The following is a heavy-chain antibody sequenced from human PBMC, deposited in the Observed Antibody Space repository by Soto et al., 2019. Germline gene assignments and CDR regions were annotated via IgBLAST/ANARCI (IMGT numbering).Heavy chain of an antibody. CDR1: GGSISSYY. D-gene: IGHD3-9*01. CDR2: IYYSGST. Sequence: PSETLSLTCTVSGGSISSYYWSWIRQPPGKGLEWIGYIYYSGSTNYNPSLKSRVTISVDTSKNQFSLKLSSVTAADTAVYYCSREGEDYDILTGPSYNWFDPWGQGTLVTVSS. CDR3: SREGEDYDILTGPSYNWFDP. V-gene: IGHV4-59*01. J-gene: IGHJ5*02.